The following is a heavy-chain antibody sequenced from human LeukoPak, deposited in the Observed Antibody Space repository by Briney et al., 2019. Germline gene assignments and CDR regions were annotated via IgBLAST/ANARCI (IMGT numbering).Heavy chain of an antibody. V-gene: IGHV3-23*01. CDR3: AKALAALDTVLRFLEWSNRYFDY. CDR2: ISGSGGST. D-gene: IGHD3-3*01. J-gene: IGHJ4*02. Sequence: QTGGSLRLSCAASGFTFSSYAMSWVRQAPGKGLEWVSAISGSGGSTYYADSVKGRFTISRDNSKNTLYLQMNSLRAEDTAVYYCAKALAALDTVLRFLEWSNRYFDYWGQGTLVTVSS. CDR1: GFTFSSYA.